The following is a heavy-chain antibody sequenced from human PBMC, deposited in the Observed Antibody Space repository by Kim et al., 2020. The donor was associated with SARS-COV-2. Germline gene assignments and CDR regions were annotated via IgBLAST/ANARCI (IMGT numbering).Heavy chain of an antibody. Sequence: GGSLRLSCAVSGFTFSSYSMNWVRQAPGKGLEWVSYISSSGSSIVYTDTVKGRLTTSRDNAKKSLNLQMHSLRPEDTGVYYCARVQSDTYYYSAMDVWGQGVTVTVS. J-gene: IGHJ6*02. V-gene: IGHV3-21*01. D-gene: IGHD3-16*01. CDR1: GFTFSSYS. CDR2: ISSSGSSI. CDR3: ARVQSDTYYYSAMDV.